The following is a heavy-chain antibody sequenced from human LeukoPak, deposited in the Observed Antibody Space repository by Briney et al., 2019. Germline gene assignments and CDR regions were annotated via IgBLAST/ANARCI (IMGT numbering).Heavy chain of an antibody. CDR2: INPSRGST. CDR3: ARDGGDGYKANWFDT. D-gene: IGHD5-24*01. V-gene: IGHV1-46*01. CDR1: GYTFTSYD. Sequence: GASVKVSCKASGYTFTSYDINWVRQATGQGLEWMGIINPSRGSTSQAQTFQGRVTMTRDMSTSTVSMELSSLRSEDTAVYYCARDGGDGYKANWFDTWGQGTLVTVSS. J-gene: IGHJ5*02.